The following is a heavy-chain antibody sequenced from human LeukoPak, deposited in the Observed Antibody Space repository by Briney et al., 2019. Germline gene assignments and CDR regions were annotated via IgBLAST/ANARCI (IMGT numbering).Heavy chain of an antibody. Sequence: GGSLRLSCAASGFTFSSYGMHWVRQAPGKGLEWVAVIWYDGSNEYYADSVKGRFTISRDNSKNTLYLQMNSLRAEDTAVYYCAKEGPAKFFDYWGQGTLVTVSS. CDR1: GFTFSSYG. V-gene: IGHV3-33*06. CDR2: IWYDGSNE. J-gene: IGHJ4*02. CDR3: AKEGPAKFFDY.